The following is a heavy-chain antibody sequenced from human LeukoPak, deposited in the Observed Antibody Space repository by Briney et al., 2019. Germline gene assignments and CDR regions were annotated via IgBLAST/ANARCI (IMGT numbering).Heavy chain of an antibody. CDR2: TSSDGSLK. V-gene: IGHV3-30*18. CDR3: AKKSPGTYYAPPDY. Sequence: PGTSLRLSCAASGFAFSTYGMHWVRQAPGKGLEWVAVTSSDGSLKNYADSVKGRFTISRDNSKNTLYLQMNSLRAEDTAVYYCAKKSPGTYYAPPDYWGQGTLVTVSS. D-gene: IGHD3-10*01. CDR1: GFAFSTYG. J-gene: IGHJ4*02.